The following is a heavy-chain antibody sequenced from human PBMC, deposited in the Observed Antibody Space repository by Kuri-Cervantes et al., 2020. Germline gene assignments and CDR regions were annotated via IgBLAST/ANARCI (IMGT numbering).Heavy chain of an antibody. J-gene: IGHJ6*03. CDR2: IYHSGST. CDR3: ARVQASYYYYYYMDV. Sequence: SETLSLTCTVSGGSISSYYWDWIRQPPGKGLEWIGSIYHSGSTYYNPSLKSRVTISVDTSKNQFSLKLSSVTAADTAVYYCARVQASYYYYYYMDVWGKGTTVTVSS. D-gene: IGHD4-11*01. CDR1: GGSISSYY. V-gene: IGHV4-39*07.